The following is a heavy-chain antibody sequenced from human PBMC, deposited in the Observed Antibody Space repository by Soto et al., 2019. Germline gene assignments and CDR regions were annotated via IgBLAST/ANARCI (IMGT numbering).Heavy chain of an antibody. CDR2: IIPISETK. Sequence: QVQLVQSGAEVKKPGSSVKVSCKASGGTFSSYAISWVRQDPGQGLEWMGGIIPISETKNYAQKFQGRVTITADESKSTAYMELSSLRSEDTAVYYCARSQGSSTSLEIYYYYYYGMDVWCQGTTVTVSS. D-gene: IGHD2-2*01. CDR3: ARSQGSSTSLEIYYYYYYGMDV. V-gene: IGHV1-69*01. J-gene: IGHJ6*02. CDR1: GGTFSSYA.